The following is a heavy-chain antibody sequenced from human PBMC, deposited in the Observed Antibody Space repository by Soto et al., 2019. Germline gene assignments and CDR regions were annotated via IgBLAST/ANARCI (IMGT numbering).Heavy chain of an antibody. J-gene: IGHJ3*02. V-gene: IGHV1-2*02. CDR2: INPNSGGT. Sequence: QLQLVQSGSEVKKPGASVKVSCKASGYTFTGYYMHWVRQAPGQGLGWIGWINPNSGGTNNAQKFQGRVTMTRDTSISTAYMEMRRLRSDDTAVYYGAAWLADAFDIWGQGTMVTVSS. CDR1: GYTFTGYY. CDR3: AAWLADAFDI. D-gene: IGHD6-19*01.